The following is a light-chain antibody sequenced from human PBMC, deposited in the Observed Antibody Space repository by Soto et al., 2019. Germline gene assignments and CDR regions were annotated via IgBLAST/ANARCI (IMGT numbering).Light chain of an antibody. CDR1: QSVSSN. CDR2: GAS. V-gene: IGKV3-15*01. CDR3: QQYNNWPPWT. J-gene: IGKJ1*01. Sequence: EIVMTQSPATLSVSPGERATLSCRASQSVSSNLAWYQQKPGQAPRLHIYGASTRATGIPARFSGSGSRTEFTLTISSLQSEDFAVYYCQQYNNWPPWTFGQGTKVEIK.